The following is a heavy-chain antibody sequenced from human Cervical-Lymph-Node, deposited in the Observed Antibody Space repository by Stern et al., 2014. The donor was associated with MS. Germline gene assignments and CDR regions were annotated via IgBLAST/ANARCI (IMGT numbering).Heavy chain of an antibody. V-gene: IGHV5-10-1*03. J-gene: IGHJ6*02. CDR3: ARLFTQETTYYDFWSGYSVMDGDYGMDV. CDR2: IDPSDSYT. CDR1: GYSFTSYW. Sequence: EVQLVESGAEVKKPGESLRISCKGSGYSFTSYWISWVRQMPGKGLEWMGRIDPSDSYTNYSPSFQGHVTISADKSISTAYLQWSSLKASDTAMYYCARLFTQETTYYDFWSGYSVMDGDYGMDVWGQGTTVTVSS. D-gene: IGHD3-3*01.